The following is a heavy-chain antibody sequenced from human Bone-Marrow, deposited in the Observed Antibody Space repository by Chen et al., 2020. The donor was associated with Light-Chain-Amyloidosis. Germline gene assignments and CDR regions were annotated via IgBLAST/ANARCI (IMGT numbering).Heavy chain of an antibody. J-gene: IGHJ3*02. V-gene: IGHV3-23*04. D-gene: IGHD3-9*01. Sequence: EVQLVESGGGLLQRGGSLRLSCAASGFAFSSYAMSWVREAPGKGLEWVSIISGGGGSSYYGDSVKGPLIISRDNSKNALFLQMNSLRAEDTAVYYCAKDISYDDILPGYPADAFDIWGQGTMVTVSS. CDR1: GFAFSSYA. CDR3: AKDISYDDILPGYPADAFDI. CDR2: ISGGGGSS.